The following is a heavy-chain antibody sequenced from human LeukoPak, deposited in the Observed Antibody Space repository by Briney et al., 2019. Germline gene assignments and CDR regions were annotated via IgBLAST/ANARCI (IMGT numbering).Heavy chain of an antibody. V-gene: IGHV3-21*01. CDR1: GFTFSSYS. CDR2: ISSSSSYI. CDR3: ARDRPGYYGSGSLDY. D-gene: IGHD3-10*01. Sequence: PGGSLRLSCAASGFTFSSYSMNWVRQAPGKGLEWVSSISSSSSYIYYADSVKGRFTISRDNAKNSLYLQMNSPRAEDTAVYYCARDRPGYYGSGSLDYWGQGTLVTVSS. J-gene: IGHJ4*02.